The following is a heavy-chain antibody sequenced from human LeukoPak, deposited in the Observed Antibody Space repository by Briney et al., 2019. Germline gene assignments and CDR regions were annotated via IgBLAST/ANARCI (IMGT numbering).Heavy chain of an antibody. Sequence: GGSLRLSCAASGFTFSSYSMNWVRQAPGKGLEWVSSISSSSSYIYYADSVKGRFTISRDNAKNSLYLQMNSLRAEDTAVYYCARDRNSYGSGSSLSGGFDYWGQGTLVTASS. J-gene: IGHJ4*02. V-gene: IGHV3-21*01. CDR1: GFTFSSYS. CDR2: ISSSSSYI. CDR3: ARDRNSYGSGSSLSGGFDY. D-gene: IGHD3-10*01.